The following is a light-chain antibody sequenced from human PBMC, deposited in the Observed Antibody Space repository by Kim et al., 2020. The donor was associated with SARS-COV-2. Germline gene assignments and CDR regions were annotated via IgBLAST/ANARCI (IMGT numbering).Light chain of an antibody. CDR2: DAA. J-gene: IGKJ4*01. Sequence: PGESATLACSASHNIDISLAWYQQTPGQAPRLLIYDAAMRAAGIPDRFSGSGSGTAFTLTIGGPAPEDFATYYCQQRGSWPPALTFGGGTKVDIK. CDR1: HNIDIS. CDR3: QQRGSWPPALT. V-gene: IGKV3-11*01.